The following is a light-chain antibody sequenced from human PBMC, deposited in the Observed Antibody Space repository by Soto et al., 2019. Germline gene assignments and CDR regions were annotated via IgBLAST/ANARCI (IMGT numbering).Light chain of an antibody. CDR3: QHLHSYPPT. J-gene: IGKJ4*01. Sequence: IQLTQSPSSLSASVGDRVTITCRASQGISSYLAWYQQIPGKAPKLLIYAASTLQSGVPSRFTGSGSGTDFTLTISSLQPEDVATDYCQHLHSYPPTFGGGTKVEIK. V-gene: IGKV1-9*01. CDR2: AAS. CDR1: QGISSY.